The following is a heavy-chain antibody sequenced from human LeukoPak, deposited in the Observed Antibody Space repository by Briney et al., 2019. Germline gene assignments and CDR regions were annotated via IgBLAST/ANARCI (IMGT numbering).Heavy chain of an antibody. D-gene: IGHD5-24*01. CDR1: GFTFSSHW. J-gene: IGHJ1*01. CDR3: ARVGWLQLEAEYFQH. V-gene: IGHV3-74*01. CDR2: INSDGSST. Sequence: GGSLRLSCAASGFTFSSHWMHWVRQAPGKGLVWVSRINSDGSSTSYADSVKGRFTISRDNAKNTLYLQMNSLRAEDTAVYCCARVGWLQLEAEYFQHWGQGTWSPSPQ.